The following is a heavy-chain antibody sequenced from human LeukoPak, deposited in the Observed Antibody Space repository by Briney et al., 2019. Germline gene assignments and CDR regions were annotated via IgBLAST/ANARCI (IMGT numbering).Heavy chain of an antibody. CDR3: AREVNSSGYYSAYDI. J-gene: IGHJ3*02. D-gene: IGHD3-22*01. Sequence: SQTLSLTCTVSGGSISSGDYYWSWIRQPPGKGLEWIGYIYHSGSTYYNPSLKSRVTISVDTSKNQFSLKLSSVTAADTAVYYCAREVNSSGYYSAYDIWGQGTMVTVSS. CDR1: GGSISSGDYY. V-gene: IGHV4-30-4*08. CDR2: IYHSGST.